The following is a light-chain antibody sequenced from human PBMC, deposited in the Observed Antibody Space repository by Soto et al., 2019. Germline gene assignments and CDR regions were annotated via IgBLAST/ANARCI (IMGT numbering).Light chain of an antibody. CDR1: QSISIY. J-gene: IGKJ5*01. Sequence: DIRVTQSPASLSLSVGERVTISCRASQSISIYLNWYHQKPGKAPKLLIYAASSWQSGIPSRFSGGGSGTDFTLTISILQPEDFAAYYSQQCCSPPITFGEGTRLEIK. CDR2: AAS. CDR3: QQCCSPPIT. V-gene: IGKV1-39*01.